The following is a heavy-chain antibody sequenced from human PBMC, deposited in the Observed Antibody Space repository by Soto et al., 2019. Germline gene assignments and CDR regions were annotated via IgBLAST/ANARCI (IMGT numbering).Heavy chain of an antibody. Sequence: GSLRLSCAASGFIFSNYWMSWVRRAPGRGLEWVASIKKDGSETHYADHAEGRFTISRDNAKNLLYVQMNSLRAEDMAVYYCMRRQSISPSVYWGPGAQVTVSS. CDR2: IKKDGSET. CDR3: MRRQSISPSVY. V-gene: IGHV3-7*01. D-gene: IGHD6-6*01. CDR1: GFIFSNYW. J-gene: IGHJ4*01.